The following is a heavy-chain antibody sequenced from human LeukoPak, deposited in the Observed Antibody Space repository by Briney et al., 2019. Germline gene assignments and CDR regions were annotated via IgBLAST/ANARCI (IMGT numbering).Heavy chain of an antibody. Sequence: GGSLRLSCAASGFTFDDYGMSWVRQAPGKGLEWVSGINWNGGSTGYADSVKGRFTISRDNAKNSLYLQMNSLRAEDTALYYCARVRAGRSSGYFLIQDYYYYYMDVWGKGTTVTVSS. J-gene: IGHJ6*03. CDR2: INWNGGST. D-gene: IGHD3-22*01. V-gene: IGHV3-20*04. CDR3: ARVRAGRSSGYFLIQDYYYYYMDV. CDR1: GFTFDDYG.